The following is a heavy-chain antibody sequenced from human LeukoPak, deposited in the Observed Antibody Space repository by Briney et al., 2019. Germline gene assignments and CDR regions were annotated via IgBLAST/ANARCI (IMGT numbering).Heavy chain of an antibody. D-gene: IGHD6-13*01. V-gene: IGHV4-59*01. J-gene: IGHJ4*02. CDR1: GGSISSYY. CDR2: LYYSGST. Sequence: SETLSLTCTVSGGSISSYYWSWIRQPPGKGLQWIGYLYYSGSTNYNPSLKSRVTISVDTSKNQFSLKLSSVTAADTAVYYCARARWEPGIGGIMYYFDYWGQGTLVTVSS. CDR3: ARARWEPGIGGIMYYFDY.